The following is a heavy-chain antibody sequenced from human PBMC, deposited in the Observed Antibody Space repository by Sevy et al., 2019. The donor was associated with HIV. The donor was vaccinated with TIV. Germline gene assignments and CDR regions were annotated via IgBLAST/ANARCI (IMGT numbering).Heavy chain of an antibody. CDR3: ARDQRYYDSSGYYYFDY. CDR2: IYYSGST. D-gene: IGHD3-22*01. Sequence: SETLSLTCTVSDGSISSSPYYWGWIRQPPGKGLEWIGYIYYSGSTNYNPSLKSRVTISVDTSKNQFSLKLSSVTAADTAVYYCARDQRYYDSSGYYYFDYWGQGTLVTVSS. V-gene: IGHV4-61*01. CDR1: DGSISSSPYY. J-gene: IGHJ4*02.